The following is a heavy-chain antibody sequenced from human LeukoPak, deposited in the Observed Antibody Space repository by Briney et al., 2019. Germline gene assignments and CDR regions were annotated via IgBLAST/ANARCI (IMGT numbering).Heavy chain of an antibody. Sequence: GGSLRLSCAASGFMFSKYDMHWVRQVTGKGLEWVSGIDRDGVTYYSGSVRGRFTSSRENAKNSLDLQMNTLRAGDTGVYYCAKDPPYPGIAAEDYWGQGTLVTVSS. CDR2: IDRDGVT. D-gene: IGHD6-13*01. CDR3: AKDPPYPGIAAEDY. V-gene: IGHV3-13*01. J-gene: IGHJ4*02. CDR1: GFMFSKYD.